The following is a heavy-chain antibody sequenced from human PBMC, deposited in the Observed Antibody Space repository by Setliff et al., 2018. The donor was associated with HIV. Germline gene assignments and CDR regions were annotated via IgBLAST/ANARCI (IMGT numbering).Heavy chain of an antibody. CDR3: ATSPGTYSDSSASYFDY. Sequence: PGESLKISCKGSGYTFPHAWIGWVRQMPGKGLEWMGIIYLSDSDTRYSRSFQGQVTISVDQSITTAYLQWSSLKASDTAMYYCATSPGTYSDSSASYFDYWG. CDR1: GYTFPHAW. V-gene: IGHV5-51*01. CDR2: IYLSDSDT. D-gene: IGHD6-6*01. J-gene: IGHJ4*01.